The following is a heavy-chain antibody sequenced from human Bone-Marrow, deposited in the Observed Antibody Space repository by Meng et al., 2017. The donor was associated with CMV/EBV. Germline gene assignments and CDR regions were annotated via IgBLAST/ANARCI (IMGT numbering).Heavy chain of an antibody. V-gene: IGHV5-51*01. CDR2: IYPGDSDT. CDR1: GYSFTSYW. Sequence: KVSCKGSGYSFTSYWIGWVRQMPGKGLEWMGIIYPGDSDTRYSPSFQGQVTISADKSSSTAYLHWSSLKASDTAMYYCARRVSAGGTLDYWGQGTRVTGSS. D-gene: IGHD6-13*01. J-gene: IGHJ4*02. CDR3: ARRVSAGGTLDY.